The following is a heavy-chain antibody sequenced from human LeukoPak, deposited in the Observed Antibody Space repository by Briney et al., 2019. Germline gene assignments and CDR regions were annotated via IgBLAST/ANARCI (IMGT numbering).Heavy chain of an antibody. V-gene: IGHV4-59*01. D-gene: IGHD1-1*01. CDR1: GGSISSYY. CDR2: IYYSGTT. Sequence: SETLSLTCTASGGSISSYYWSWIRQPPGKGLDCIGYIYYSGTTNYNPSLKSRVTISLDTSKNQFSLKLTSVTAADTAVYYCARVSWFPGTSYYYMDVWGKGTTVTVSS. CDR3: ARVSWFPGTSYYYMDV. J-gene: IGHJ6*03.